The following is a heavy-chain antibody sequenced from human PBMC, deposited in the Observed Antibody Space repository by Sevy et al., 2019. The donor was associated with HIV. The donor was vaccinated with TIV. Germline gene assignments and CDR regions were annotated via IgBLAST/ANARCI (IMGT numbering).Heavy chain of an antibody. V-gene: IGHV3-48*03. Sequence: GGSLRLSCAASGFTFSSYEMNWVRQAPGKGLEWISYISNSGTAMYYSDSVRGRFTISRDNARRSLYLQMNSLRAEDTAVYYCASHYYDTTGYYYPLDYWGQGTLVTVSS. CDR1: GFTFSSYE. J-gene: IGHJ4*02. CDR3: ASHYYDTTGYYYPLDY. D-gene: IGHD3-22*01. CDR2: ISNSGTAM.